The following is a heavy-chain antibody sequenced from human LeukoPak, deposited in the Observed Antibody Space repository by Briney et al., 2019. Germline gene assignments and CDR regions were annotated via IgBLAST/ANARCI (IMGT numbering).Heavy chain of an antibody. J-gene: IGHJ5*02. CDR1: GGSFSGYY. V-gene: IGHV4-34*01. D-gene: IGHD3-10*01. CDR3: ARDRGYYYGSGSYYFWFDP. CDR2: INHSGST. Sequence: SETLSLTCAVYGGSFSGYYWSWIRQPPGKGLEWIGEINHSGSTNYNPSLKSRVTISVDTSKNQFSLKLSSVTAADTAVYYCARDRGYYYGSGSYYFWFDPWGQGTLVTVSS.